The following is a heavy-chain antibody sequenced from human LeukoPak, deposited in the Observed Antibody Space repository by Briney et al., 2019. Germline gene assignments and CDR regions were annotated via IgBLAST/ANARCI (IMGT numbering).Heavy chain of an antibody. Sequence: PGRSLRLSCAASGFTFDDYAMHWVPQAPGKGLEWVSGISWNSGSIGYADSVKGRFTISRDNAKNSLYLQMNSLRAEDTAVHYCARDLYYYASSDYPIFDYWGQGTLVTVSS. CDR2: ISWNSGSI. J-gene: IGHJ4*02. V-gene: IGHV3-9*01. CDR3: ARDLYYYASSDYPIFDY. CDR1: GFTFDDYA. D-gene: IGHD3-22*01.